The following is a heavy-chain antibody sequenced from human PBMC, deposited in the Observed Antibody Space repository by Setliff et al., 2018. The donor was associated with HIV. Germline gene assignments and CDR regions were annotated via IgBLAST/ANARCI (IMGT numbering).Heavy chain of an antibody. V-gene: IGHV3-74*01. J-gene: IGHJ5*02. Sequence: GGSLRLSCVASGFTFSSYWMHWVRQAPGRGLMWISRLNTDGSSIDYADSVKGRFTFSRDNAKNTLYLQMNGLRADDTAVYYCAMGGSNTWYSSWGQGTLVTVSS. CDR2: LNTDGSSI. CDR1: GFTFSSYW. D-gene: IGHD6-13*01. CDR3: AMGGSNTWYSS.